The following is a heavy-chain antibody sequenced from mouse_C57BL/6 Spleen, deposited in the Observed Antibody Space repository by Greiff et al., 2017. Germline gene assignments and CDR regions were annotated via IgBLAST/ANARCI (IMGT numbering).Heavy chain of an antibody. Sequence: EVKLMESGGGLVKPGGSLKLSCAASGFTFSDYGMHWVRQAPEKGLEWVAQIRLKSDNYATHYAESVKGRFTISRDDSKSSVYLQMNNLRAEDTGIYYCTRGLRHYYGSSYAMDYWGQGTSVTVSS. CDR1: GFTFSDYG. CDR2: IRLKSDNYAT. CDR3: TRGLRHYYGSSYAMDY. D-gene: IGHD1-1*01. V-gene: IGHV6-3*01. J-gene: IGHJ4*01.